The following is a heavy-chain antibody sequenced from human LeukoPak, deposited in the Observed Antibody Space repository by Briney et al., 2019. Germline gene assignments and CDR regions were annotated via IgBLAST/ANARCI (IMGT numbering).Heavy chain of an antibody. CDR3: ARSPPGVTPDY. Sequence: SETLSLTCAVCGGSFSGYYWSWIRQPPGKGLEWIGEINHSGSTNYNPSLTSRVTISVDTSKNQFSLKLSSVTAADTAVYYCARSPPGVTPDYWGQGTLVTVSS. CDR1: GGSFSGYY. D-gene: IGHD2-21*02. J-gene: IGHJ4*02. CDR2: INHSGST. V-gene: IGHV4-34*01.